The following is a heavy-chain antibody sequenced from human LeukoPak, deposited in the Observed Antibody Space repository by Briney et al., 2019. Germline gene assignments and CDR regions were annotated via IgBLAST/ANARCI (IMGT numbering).Heavy chain of an antibody. D-gene: IGHD1-26*01. CDR3: ARGQGMWELHPADY. J-gene: IGHJ4*02. CDR2: INHSGST. CDR1: GGSFSGYY. V-gene: IGHV4-34*01. Sequence: SETLSFTCAVYGGSFSGYYWSWIRQPPGKGLEWIGEINHSGSTNYNPSLKSRVTISVDTSKNQFSLKLSSVTAADTAVYYCARGQGMWELHPADYWGQGTLVTVSS.